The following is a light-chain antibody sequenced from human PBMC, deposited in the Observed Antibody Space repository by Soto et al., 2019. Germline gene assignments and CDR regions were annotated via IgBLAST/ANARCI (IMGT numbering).Light chain of an antibody. CDR1: STDVGCYNY. CDR3: SSYTSSNTLV. J-gene: IGLJ2*01. V-gene: IGLV2-14*03. Sequence: QSALTQPASVSGSPGQSITIYCTGTSTDVGCYNYVSWYQQHPGKAPKLMIYDVSNRPSGVSTRFSGSKSGNTASLTISGLQAEDEADYYCSSYTSSNTLVFGGGTKLTVL. CDR2: DVS.